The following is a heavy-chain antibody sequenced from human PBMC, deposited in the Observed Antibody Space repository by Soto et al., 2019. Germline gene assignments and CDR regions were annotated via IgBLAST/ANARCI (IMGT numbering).Heavy chain of an antibody. D-gene: IGHD3-3*01. J-gene: IGHJ4*02. CDR1: XXXFXLYA. CDR3: ARDQRRDYDFWSGYSQGFDY. CDR2: INAANGNT. Sequence: ASXXXSXXXSXXXFXLYAMHWVRQAPGQRLEWMGWINAANGNTKSSQKFQGRVTFTRDTSASTGYMELSTLNSADTAVYYCARDQRRDYDFWSGYSQGFDYWGQGTPVTVSS. V-gene: IGHV1-3*01.